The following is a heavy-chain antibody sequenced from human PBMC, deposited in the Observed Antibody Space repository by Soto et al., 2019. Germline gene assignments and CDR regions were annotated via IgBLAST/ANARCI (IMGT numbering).Heavy chain of an antibody. Sequence: SETLSLTCTVSGGSIRSRSDYWSWIRQPPGKGLEWIGSFYYSGNTYYNPSLKSRVTISVGTSKNQVSLRLSSVTAADTAVYYCASLLCSSCSCYFGPYNWGPGTLVTVSS. D-gene: IGHD2-2*01. J-gene: IGHJ4*02. CDR2: FYYSGNT. CDR3: ASLLCSSCSCYFGPYN. V-gene: IGHV4-39*01. CDR1: GGSIRSRSDY.